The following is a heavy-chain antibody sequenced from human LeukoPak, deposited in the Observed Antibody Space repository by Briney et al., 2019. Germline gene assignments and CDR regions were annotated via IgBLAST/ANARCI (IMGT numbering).Heavy chain of an antibody. J-gene: IGHJ4*02. D-gene: IGHD3-10*01. Sequence: PSETLSLTCTVSGGSTSSGDYYWNWIRQHPGKGLEWIGYMNNRGTSNYNPSLRSRVTTSVDTSNNQFSLRLSSVTAADTAVYYCTRIPTHYYGSGSYYGYFDSWGQGTLVTVSS. CDR2: MNNRGTS. CDR3: TRIPTHYYGSGSYYGYFDS. V-gene: IGHV4-31*03. CDR1: GGSTSSGDYY.